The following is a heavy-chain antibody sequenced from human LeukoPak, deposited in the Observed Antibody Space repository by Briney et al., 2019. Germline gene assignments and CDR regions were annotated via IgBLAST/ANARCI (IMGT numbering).Heavy chain of an antibody. Sequence: GGSLRLSCAASGFTFSSYSMNWVRQAPGKGLEWVSYSSGSGSTIYSADSVKGRFTISRDNAKNSLYLQMNSLRPEDTAVYYCARDQAGYCSAGSCYEGFDYWGQGTLVTVSS. CDR3: ARDQAGYCSAGSCYEGFDY. J-gene: IGHJ4*02. CDR2: SSGSGSTI. CDR1: GFTFSSYS. V-gene: IGHV3-48*04. D-gene: IGHD2-15*01.